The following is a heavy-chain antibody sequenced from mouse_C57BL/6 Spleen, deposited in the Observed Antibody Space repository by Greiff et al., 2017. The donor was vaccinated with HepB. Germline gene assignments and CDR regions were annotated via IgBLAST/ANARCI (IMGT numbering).Heavy chain of an antibody. D-gene: IGHD1-1*01. Sequence: EVHLVESGGGLVQPGGSMKLSCAASGFTFSDAWMDWVRQSPEKGLEWVAEIRNKANNHATYYAESVKGRFTISRDDSKSSVYLQMNSLRAEDTGIYYCTRPPITTGWYFDVWGTGTTVTVSS. CDR1: GFTFSDAW. J-gene: IGHJ1*03. CDR2: IRNKANNHAT. CDR3: TRPPITTGWYFDV. V-gene: IGHV6-6*01.